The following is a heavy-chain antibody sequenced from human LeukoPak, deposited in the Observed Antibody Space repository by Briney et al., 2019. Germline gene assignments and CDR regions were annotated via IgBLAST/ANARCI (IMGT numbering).Heavy chain of an antibody. J-gene: IGHJ4*02. V-gene: IGHV3-7*01. CDR2: IKQDGSEK. CDR3: TSPLGADILTGYYG. CDR1: GFTFSSYA. D-gene: IGHD3-9*01. Sequence: GGSLRLSCAASGFTFSSYAMSWVRQAPGQGLEWLANIKQDGSEKNYVDSVKGRFTISRDNAKNSLYLQMNTLRAEDTAVYYCTSPLGADILTGYYGWGQGTLVTVSS.